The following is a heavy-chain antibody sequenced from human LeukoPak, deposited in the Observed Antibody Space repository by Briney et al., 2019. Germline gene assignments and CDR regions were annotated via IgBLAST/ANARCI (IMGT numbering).Heavy chain of an antibody. CDR2: ISAYNGNT. CDR1: GYTFTSYG. CDR3: ARVGPHCSGGSCSIYYYYYMDV. J-gene: IGHJ6*03. D-gene: IGHD2-15*01. Sequence: ASVNVSCKASGYTFTSYGISWVRQAPGQGLEWMGWISAYNGNTNYAQKLQGRVTMTTDTSTSTAYMELRSLRSDDTAVYYCARVGPHCSGGSCSIYYYYYMDVWGKGTTVTVSS. V-gene: IGHV1-18*01.